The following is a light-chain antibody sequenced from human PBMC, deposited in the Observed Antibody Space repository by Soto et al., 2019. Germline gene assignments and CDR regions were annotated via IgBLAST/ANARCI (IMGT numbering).Light chain of an antibody. CDR2: GSS. J-gene: IGKJ4*01. Sequence: EIVLTQSPGTLSLSPGETATLSCRASQTIGRAYLAWYQQKPGQAPRLLIFGSSSRATGIPDRFSGRGSGADFTLTISRLEPEYFAVYYCQQYASSPLLTFGGGTKVEIK. CDR3: QQYASSPLLT. V-gene: IGKV3-20*01. CDR1: QTIGRAY.